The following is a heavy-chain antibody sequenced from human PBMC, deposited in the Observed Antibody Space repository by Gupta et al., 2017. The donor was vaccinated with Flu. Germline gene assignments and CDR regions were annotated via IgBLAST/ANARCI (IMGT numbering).Heavy chain of an antibody. D-gene: IGHD6-13*01. J-gene: IGHJ6*02. V-gene: IGHV3-23*01. CDR1: GFFFSTHA. Sequence: EVKLLESGGGLVPPGGSLRLSCAASGFFFSTHAVTWVRQAPGKGLEWVSTISTGGAAIYYADSVKGRFTISRDDSRGTLYLQMNSLRVEDTALYFCANNPQVEGIFYGMAVWGQGTSVTVSS. CDR2: ISTGGAAI. CDR3: ANNPQVEGIFYGMAV.